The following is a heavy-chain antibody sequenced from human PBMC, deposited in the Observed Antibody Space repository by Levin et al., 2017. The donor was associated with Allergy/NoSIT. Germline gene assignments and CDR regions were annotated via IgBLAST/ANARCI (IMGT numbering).Heavy chain of an antibody. CDR1: GFTFSSYG. CDR3: ARDAKITMVRGVTDAFDI. Sequence: GGSLRLSCAASGFTFSSYGMHWVRQAPGKGLEWVAVIWYDGSNKYYADSVKGRFTISRDNSKNTLYLQMNSLRAEDTAVYYCARDAKITMVRGVTDAFDIWGQGTMVTVSS. V-gene: IGHV3-33*01. J-gene: IGHJ3*02. CDR2: IWYDGSNK. D-gene: IGHD3-10*01.